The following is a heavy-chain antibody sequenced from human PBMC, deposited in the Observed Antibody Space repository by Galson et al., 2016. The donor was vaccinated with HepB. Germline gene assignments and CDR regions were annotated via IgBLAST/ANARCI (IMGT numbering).Heavy chain of an antibody. V-gene: IGHV3-48*03. CDR2: ISDSGHTI. Sequence: SLRLSCAASGFTFNTYEINWVRQAPGKGLEWVSYISDSGHTIYYADSVRGRFTISRDNSKNTLYLQMNSLRAEDTAIYHCARDRDARPYDYWGQGTPVTVSS. CDR3: ARDRDARPYDY. D-gene: IGHD5-24*01. J-gene: IGHJ4*02. CDR1: GFTFNTYE.